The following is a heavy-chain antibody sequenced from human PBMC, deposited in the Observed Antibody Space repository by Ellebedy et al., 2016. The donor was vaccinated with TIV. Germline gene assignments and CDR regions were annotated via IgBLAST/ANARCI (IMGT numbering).Heavy chain of an antibody. D-gene: IGHD4-17*01. CDR2: IYQDGGVQ. Sequence: PRGSLRLSCAASGFSFRSYWMSWVRQAPGKGLEWVANIYQDGGVQYYVDSVKGRFTISRDNADNSLFLQMNSLRAEDTAVYYCARRGSYGDYAVQINSWFDTWGRGTLVAVSS. CDR1: GFSFRSYW. J-gene: IGHJ5*02. CDR3: ARRGSYGDYAVQINSWFDT. V-gene: IGHV3-7*01.